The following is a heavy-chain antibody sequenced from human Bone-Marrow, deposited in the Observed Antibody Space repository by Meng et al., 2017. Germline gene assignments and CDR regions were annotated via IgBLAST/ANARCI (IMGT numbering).Heavy chain of an antibody. CDR2: IYNSGST. D-gene: IGHD2-21*01. V-gene: IGHV4-30-4*01. CDR3: AREGRSHQVGVSVY. CDR1: GGSISSGDYY. J-gene: IGHJ4*02. Sequence: QVQLQESGPGLVKPSQTLSRTYTVSGGSISSGDYYWSWIRQPPGKGLEWIGYIYNSGSTYYNPSLKSRVTISVDTSKNQFSLKLRFVTAADTAVYYCAREGRSHQVGVSVYWGQGNLVTVSS.